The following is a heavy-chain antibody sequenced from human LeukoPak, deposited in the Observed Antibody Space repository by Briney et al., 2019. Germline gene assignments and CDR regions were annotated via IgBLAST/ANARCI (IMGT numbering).Heavy chain of an antibody. Sequence: GGPLRLSCAASGFTFSSYGMHWVRQAPGKGLEWVAVISYDGSNKYYADSVKGRFTISRDNSKNTLYLQMNSLRAEDTAVYYCAKDIWFGESAVDYWGQGTLVTVSS. CDR3: AKDIWFGESAVDY. V-gene: IGHV3-30*18. CDR2: ISYDGSNK. J-gene: IGHJ4*02. D-gene: IGHD3-10*01. CDR1: GFTFSSYG.